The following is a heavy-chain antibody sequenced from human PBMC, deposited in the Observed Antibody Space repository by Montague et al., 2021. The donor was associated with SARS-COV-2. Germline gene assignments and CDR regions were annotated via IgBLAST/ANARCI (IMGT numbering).Heavy chain of an antibody. CDR2: IYFSGTT. CDR1: SGSIISSGYY. CDR3: ARGMIRGVPNPFDY. D-gene: IGHD3-10*01. Sequence: SETLSLTCSVSSGSIISSGYYWGWIRQPPGKELEWIGNIYFSGTTYYNPSLQSRGTISVDTSKNHFSLRLSSVTAADTAVYFCARGMIRGVPNPFDYWGQGTLVTVSS. J-gene: IGHJ4*02. V-gene: IGHV4-39*02.